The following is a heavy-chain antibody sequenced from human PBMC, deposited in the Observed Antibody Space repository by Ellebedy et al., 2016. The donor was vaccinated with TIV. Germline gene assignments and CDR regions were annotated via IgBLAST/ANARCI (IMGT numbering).Heavy chain of an antibody. CDR3: ARSRIAALGFHYYYGMDV. Sequence: ASVKVSXKASGYTFTGYYMHWVRQAPGQGLEWMGWINPNSGGTNYAQKFQGRVTMTRDTSISTAYMELSRLRSDDTAVYYCARSRIAALGFHYYYGMDVWGQGTTVTVSS. CDR2: INPNSGGT. D-gene: IGHD6-6*01. V-gene: IGHV1-2*02. CDR1: GYTFTGYY. J-gene: IGHJ6*02.